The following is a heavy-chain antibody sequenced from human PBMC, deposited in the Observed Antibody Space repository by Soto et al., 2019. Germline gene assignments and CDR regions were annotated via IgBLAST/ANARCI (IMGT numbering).Heavy chain of an antibody. V-gene: IGHV3-9*01. Sequence: PGGSLRLSCAASGFTFDDYAMFWVRQAPGKGLEWLSGITHNSGKIDYADSVKGRFTISRDNAKKSLYLQLNSLRPEDTAMYYCAGGEATSYDFLYIGCWGQGTRVTVSS. CDR3: AGGEATSYDFLYIGC. CDR1: GFTFDDYA. J-gene: IGHJ4*02. CDR2: ITHNSGKI. D-gene: IGHD3-16*01.